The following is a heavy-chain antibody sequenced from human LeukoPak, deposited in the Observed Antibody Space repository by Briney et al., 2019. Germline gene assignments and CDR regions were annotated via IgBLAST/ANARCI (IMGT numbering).Heavy chain of an antibody. CDR3: ARLIDGLRPFDI. CDR1: GGSISSGSYY. CDR2: IYTSGSA. V-gene: IGHV4-61*02. Sequence: SQTLSLTCTVSGGSISSGSYYWSWIRQPAGKGLERIGRIYTSGSANYNPSLKSRVTISTGTSKNQFSLKLSSVTAADTAVYYCARLIDGLRPFDIWGQGTMVTVSS. J-gene: IGHJ3*02. D-gene: IGHD5-24*01.